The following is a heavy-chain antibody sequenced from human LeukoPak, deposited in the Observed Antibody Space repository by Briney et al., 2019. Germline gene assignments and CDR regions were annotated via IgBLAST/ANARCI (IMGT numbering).Heavy chain of an antibody. CDR3: ATSGDLGNDY. J-gene: IGHJ4*02. CDR2: ISGSGGST. CDR1: GFTFRSYA. D-gene: IGHD2-21*01. Sequence: GGSLRLSCAASGFTFRSYAMSWVRQAPGKGLEWVSAISGSGGSTHYADSAKGRFTISRDNAENSLCLEMNSLRAEDTAVYHCATSGDLGNDYWGQGTLVTVSS. V-gene: IGHV3-23*01.